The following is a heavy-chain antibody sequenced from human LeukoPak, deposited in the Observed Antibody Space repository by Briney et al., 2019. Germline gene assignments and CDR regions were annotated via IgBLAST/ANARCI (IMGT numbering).Heavy chain of an antibody. V-gene: IGHV5-51*01. D-gene: IGHD7-27*01. CDR1: GFSFTSYW. Sequence: GESLKISCKVSGFSFTSYWIGWVRQMPGKGLEWMGIIYSGDSDTRYSPSFQGQVTISADKSISTAYLQWCSLKASDTAMYYCVRRTTGEYYFDYWGQGTLVTVSS. CDR2: IYSGDSDT. J-gene: IGHJ4*02. CDR3: VRRTTGEYYFDY.